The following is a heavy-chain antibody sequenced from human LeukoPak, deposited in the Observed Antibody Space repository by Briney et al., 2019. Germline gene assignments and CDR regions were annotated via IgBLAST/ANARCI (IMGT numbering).Heavy chain of an antibody. D-gene: IGHD4-17*01. J-gene: IGHJ6*04. V-gene: IGHV3-21*01. CDR3: ARELYAYGVFLADV. CDR1: GFTFSSYS. CDR2: ISSSSSYI. Sequence: PGGSLRFSCAASGFTFSSYSMNWVRQAPGKGLEWVSSISSSSSYIYYADSVKGRFTISRDNAKNSLYLQMNSQRAEDTAVYYCARELYAYGVFLADVWGKGTTVTDSS.